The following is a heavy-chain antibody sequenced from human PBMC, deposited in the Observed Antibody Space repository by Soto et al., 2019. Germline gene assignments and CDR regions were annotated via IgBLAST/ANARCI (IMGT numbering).Heavy chain of an antibody. CDR1: GGSISGSY. Sequence: PLETLSLTCSVSGGSISGSYWSWIRQSPGKGLEWLGYVYYTGSTNYSPSLRSRVSISVDTSKNEFSLRLSSVIAADTAVYFCARSVAVPGAHIDYWGQGTQVTVSS. V-gene: IGHV4-59*01. CDR3: ARSVAVPGAHIDY. CDR2: VYYTGST. J-gene: IGHJ4*02. D-gene: IGHD6-19*01.